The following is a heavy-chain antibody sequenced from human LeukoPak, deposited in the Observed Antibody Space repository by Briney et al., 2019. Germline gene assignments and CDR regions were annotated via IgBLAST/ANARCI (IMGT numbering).Heavy chain of an antibody. J-gene: IGHJ4*02. V-gene: IGHV5-51*01. CDR3: ARWLGDCSSSSCYHPFDC. D-gene: IGHD2-2*01. CDR2: IYPGDSDA. Sequence: GESLKISRKGSGYSFSSYWIGRVRQMPGKGLEWMGIIYPGDSDARYCPSFQGQVTISADKSVSTTYRHWSSLKASDTAMYYCARWLGDCSSSSCYHPFDCWGQGTLVTVSS. CDR1: GYSFSSYW.